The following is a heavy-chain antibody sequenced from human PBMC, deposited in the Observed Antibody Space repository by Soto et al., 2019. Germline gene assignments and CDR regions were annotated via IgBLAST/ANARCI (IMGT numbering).Heavy chain of an antibody. Sequence: QVQLVQSGAEVKKPGASVKVSCKTSGYLFSDYPIHWGRQAPGQRLEWMGWINVANGDTNYSQQFQGRVTITSDTSASTVYMELSSLRSEDTALYYCARDGEEGEDDPWGQGTLVSVPS. J-gene: IGHJ5*02. CDR1: GYLFSDYP. CDR3: ARDGEEGEDDP. V-gene: IGHV1-3*01. D-gene: IGHD3-16*01. CDR2: INVANGDT.